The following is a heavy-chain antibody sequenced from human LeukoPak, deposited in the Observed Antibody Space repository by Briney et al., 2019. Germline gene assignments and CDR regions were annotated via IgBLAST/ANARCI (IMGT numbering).Heavy chain of an antibody. D-gene: IGHD5-12*01. Sequence: GGSLRLSCAASGFTFGSYEMNWVRQAPGKGLEWVSYISSSGSTIYYADSVKGRFTISRDNAKNSLYLQMNSLRAEDTAVYYCARDRHSGYDPAYYYYYGMDVWGQGTTVTVSS. V-gene: IGHV3-48*03. CDR2: ISSSGSTI. J-gene: IGHJ6*02. CDR1: GFTFGSYE. CDR3: ARDRHSGYDPAYYYYYGMDV.